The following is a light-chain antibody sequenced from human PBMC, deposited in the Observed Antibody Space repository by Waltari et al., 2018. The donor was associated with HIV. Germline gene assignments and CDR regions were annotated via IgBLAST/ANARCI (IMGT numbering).Light chain of an antibody. V-gene: IGLV2-8*01. Sequence: QSALTQAPSASGSPGQSVTISCTGTSSDVGGYNSVSGYQQHPGNAHNLMIYEVSNRPSGVPDRFSGAKSGNTASLTVSGLQAEDEADYYCSSYAGSNNFVFGTGTKVTVL. CDR1: SSDVGGYNS. CDR2: EVS. CDR3: SSYAGSNNFV. J-gene: IGLJ1*01.